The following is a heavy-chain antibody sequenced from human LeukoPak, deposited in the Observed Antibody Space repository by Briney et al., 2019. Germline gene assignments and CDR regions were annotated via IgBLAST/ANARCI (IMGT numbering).Heavy chain of an antibody. CDR3: XXXXNYDILTGLDWYFDL. D-gene: IGHD3-9*01. CDR2: IYYSGST. J-gene: IGHJ2*01. Sequence: SETLSLTCTVSGGSISSSSYYWGWIRQPPGKGLEWIGSIYYSGSTYYNPSLKSRVTISVDTSKSQLSLKLSSVTAADTAVYXXXXXXNYDILTGLDWYFDLWGRGTLVTVSS. V-gene: IGHV4-39*07. CDR1: GGSISSSSYY.